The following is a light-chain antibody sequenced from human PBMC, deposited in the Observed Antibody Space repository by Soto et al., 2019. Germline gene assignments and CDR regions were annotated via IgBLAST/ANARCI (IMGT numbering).Light chain of an antibody. V-gene: IGKV3-20*01. CDR1: QSVSSY. Sequence: VVSLSLATLYFTPRARATLSCVSSQSVSSYLAWYQQKPGQAPRLLIYGASSRATGIPDRFSGSGSGTDFTLTISRLEPEDFAVYYCQQYGSSPPLTVGGGSKV. CDR3: QQYGSSPPLT. CDR2: GAS. J-gene: IGKJ4*01.